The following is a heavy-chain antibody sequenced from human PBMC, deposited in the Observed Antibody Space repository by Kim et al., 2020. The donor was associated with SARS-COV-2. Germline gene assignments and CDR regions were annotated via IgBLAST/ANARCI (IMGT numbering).Heavy chain of an antibody. CDR1: GFTFSTYA. Sequence: GGSLRLSCAASGFTFSTYAMTWVRQAAGKGLEWVSGVSGSGATTYYADSVKGRFTISRDNSKNTLYLQMNSLRAEDTAVYYCARRYCSSASCYSRLDAFDIWGQGKMVTVSS. CDR2: VSGSGATT. V-gene: IGHV3-23*01. CDR3: ARRYCSSASCYSRLDAFDI. D-gene: IGHD2-2*01. J-gene: IGHJ3*02.